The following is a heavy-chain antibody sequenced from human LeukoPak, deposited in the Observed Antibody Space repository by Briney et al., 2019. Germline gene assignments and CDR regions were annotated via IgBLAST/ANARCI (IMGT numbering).Heavy chain of an antibody. CDR3: ARDLLPRYYGSGSYPFDP. Sequence: ASVKVSCKASGYPFNNYDINWVRQATGQGLEWMGWMNPHSGKTGYAQNFQGRVTMTRDTSISTAYMELSSLRSDDTAVYYCARDLLPRYYGSGSYPFDPWGQGTLVTVSS. J-gene: IGHJ5*02. CDR1: GYPFNNYD. D-gene: IGHD3-10*01. V-gene: IGHV1-8*01. CDR2: MNPHSGKT.